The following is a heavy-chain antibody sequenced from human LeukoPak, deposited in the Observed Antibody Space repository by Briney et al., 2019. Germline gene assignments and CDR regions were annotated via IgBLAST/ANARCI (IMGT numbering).Heavy chain of an antibody. CDR1: GFTFSSYG. Sequence: PGRSLRLSCAASGFTFSSYGMHWGRQAPGKGLEWVAVIWYDGSNKYYADSVKGRFTISRDNSKNTLYLQMNSLRAEDTAVYYCARPSPQRELEYYYGMDVWGQGTTVTVSS. J-gene: IGHJ6*02. V-gene: IGHV3-33*01. CDR3: ARPSPQRELEYYYGMDV. CDR2: IWYDGSNK. D-gene: IGHD1-7*01.